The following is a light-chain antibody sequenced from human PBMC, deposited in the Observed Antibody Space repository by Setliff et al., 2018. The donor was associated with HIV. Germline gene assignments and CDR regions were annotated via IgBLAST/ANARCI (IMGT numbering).Light chain of an antibody. J-gene: IGLJ1*01. CDR3: SSYTSSGTYV. Sequence: QSALAQPASVSGSPGQSITISCTGTSSDVGGYNYVSWYQQHPGKAPKLMIYDVTNRPSGVSDRFPGSKSVNTASLTISGLLAEDEADYYCSSYTSSGTYVFGTGTKVTVL. CDR1: SSDVGGYNY. CDR2: DVT. V-gene: IGLV2-14*03.